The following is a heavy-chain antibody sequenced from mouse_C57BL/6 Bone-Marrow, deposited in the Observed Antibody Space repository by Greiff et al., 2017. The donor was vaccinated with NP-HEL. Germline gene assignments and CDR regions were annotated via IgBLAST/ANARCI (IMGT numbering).Heavy chain of an antibody. Sequence: EVMLVESGGDLVKPGGSLKLSCAASGFTFSSYGMSWVRQTPDKRLEWVATISSGGSYTYYPESVKGRLTISRDNAKNTLYLHMSSLKSEDTAMYYCARRKDGNDYAMDYWGQGTSVTVSS. CDR2: ISSGGSYT. CDR1: GFTFSSYG. CDR3: ARRKDGNDYAMDY. J-gene: IGHJ4*01. V-gene: IGHV5-6*02. D-gene: IGHD2-1*01.